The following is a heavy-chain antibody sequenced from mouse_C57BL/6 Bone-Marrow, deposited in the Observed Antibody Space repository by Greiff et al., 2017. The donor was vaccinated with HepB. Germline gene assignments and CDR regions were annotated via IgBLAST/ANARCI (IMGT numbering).Heavy chain of an antibody. Sequence: VKLVESGAELVRPGASVKLSCKASGYTFTDYYINWVKQRPGQGLEWIARIYPGSGNTYYNEKFKGKATLTAEKSSSTAYMQLSSLTSEDSAVYFCAREYDYEEWFAYWGQGTLVTVSA. D-gene: IGHD2-4*01. CDR3: AREYDYEEWFAY. CDR1: GYTFTDYY. J-gene: IGHJ3*01. V-gene: IGHV1-76*01. CDR2: IYPGSGNT.